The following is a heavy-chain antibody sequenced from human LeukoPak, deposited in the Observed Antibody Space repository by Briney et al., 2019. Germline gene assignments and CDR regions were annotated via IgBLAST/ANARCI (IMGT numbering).Heavy chain of an antibody. D-gene: IGHD4-17*01. J-gene: IGHJ4*02. CDR3: ATTQGPDYGGTGYFDY. V-gene: IGHV3-9*01. CDR2: ISWNSGSI. CDR1: GFTFDDYA. Sequence: GGSLRLSCAASGFTFDDYAMHWVRQAPGKGLEWVSGISWNSGSIGYADSVKGRFTISRDNAKNSLYLQMNSLRAEDTAVYYCATTQGPDYGGTGYFDYWGQGTLVTVSS.